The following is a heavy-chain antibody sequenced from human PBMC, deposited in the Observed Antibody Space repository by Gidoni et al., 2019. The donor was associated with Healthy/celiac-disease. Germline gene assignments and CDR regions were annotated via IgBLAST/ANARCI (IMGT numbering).Heavy chain of an antibody. V-gene: IGHV1-69*06. Sequence: HVQLVQSGAGGKKPGAAVKVSCKASGGTFSSFAISWVRQAPGQGLEWMGGIIPIFRTANYAQKFQGRVTITADKSTSTAYMELSSLRSEDAAVYYCATNIVGATLSYYYGMVVWGQGTTVTVS. D-gene: IGHD1-26*01. CDR3: ATNIVGATLSYYYGMVV. J-gene: IGHJ6*02. CDR1: GGTFSSFA. CDR2: IIPIFRTA.